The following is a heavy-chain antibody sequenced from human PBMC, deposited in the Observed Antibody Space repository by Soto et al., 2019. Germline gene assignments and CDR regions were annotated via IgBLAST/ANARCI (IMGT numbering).Heavy chain of an antibody. CDR3: ARGRYGDY. CDR1: GYTFTSYG. J-gene: IGHJ4*02. Sequence: QVHLVQSGAEVKKPGASVKVSCKASGYTFTSYGITWVRQAPGQGLEWMGWISAHNGNTDYAQKLQGRVIVTRDPSTSAAYMELRSLISDVTAVYYCARGRYGDYWGQGALVTVSS. D-gene: IGHD1-1*01. V-gene: IGHV1-18*01. CDR2: ISAHNGNT.